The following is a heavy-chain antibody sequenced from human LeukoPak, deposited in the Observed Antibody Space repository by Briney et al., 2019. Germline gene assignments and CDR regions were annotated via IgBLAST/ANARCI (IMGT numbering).Heavy chain of an antibody. D-gene: IGHD3-10*01. J-gene: IGHJ5*02. V-gene: IGHV1-46*01. CDR2: INPSGGST. CDR3: ARAGEAMVRGVIISSGWFDP. CDR1: GYTFTSYY. Sequence: ASVKGSCKASGYTFTSYYMHWVRQAPGQGLEWMGIINPSGGSTSYAQKFQGRVTMTRDTSTSTVYMELSSLRSEDTAVYYCARAGEAMVRGVIISSGWFDPWGQGTLVTVSS.